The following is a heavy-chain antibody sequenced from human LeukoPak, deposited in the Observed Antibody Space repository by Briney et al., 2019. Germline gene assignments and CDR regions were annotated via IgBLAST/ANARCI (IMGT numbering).Heavy chain of an antibody. V-gene: IGHV3-53*01. CDR1: GFTVSSNY. J-gene: IGHJ2*01. CDR2: IYSGGST. CDR3: ARYGSGWYFDL. Sequence: PGGSLRLSCAASGFTVSSNYMSWVRQAPGKGLEWVSIIYSGGSTYYADSVKGRFTISRDNSKNTLYLQMNSLRAEDTAVYYCARYGSGWYFDLWGRGTLVTVYS. D-gene: IGHD6-19*01.